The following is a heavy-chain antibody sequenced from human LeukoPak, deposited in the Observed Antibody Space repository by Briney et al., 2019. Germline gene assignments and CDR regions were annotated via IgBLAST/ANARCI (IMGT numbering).Heavy chain of an antibody. V-gene: IGHV3-23*01. CDR3: AKGLFDSSGYTEHFDY. D-gene: IGHD3-22*01. CDR2: IRTSGDST. Sequence: GGSLRLSCAASGFSFSSYDMSWVRQAPGKGLEWVSGIRTSGDSTYYADSVKGRFTISRDNSRDTLNLQMNSLRAEDTAVYYCAKGLFDSSGYTEHFDYWGQGTQVTVSS. CDR1: GFSFSSYD. J-gene: IGHJ4*02.